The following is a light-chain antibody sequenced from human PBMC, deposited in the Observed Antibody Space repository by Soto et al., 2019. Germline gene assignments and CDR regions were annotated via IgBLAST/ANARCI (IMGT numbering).Light chain of an antibody. V-gene: IGKV4-1*01. CDR3: QQYYSTALT. CDR1: PSVLYSPNKKNY. CDR2: WAS. Sequence: LVMTHSPDSLAVYLGSMSTINCKSIPSVLYSPNKKNYLAWYQQKPGQPPKLLIYWASTRESGVPDRFSGSGSGTDFTLTISSLQAEDVAVYYCQQYYSTALTFGGGTKVDIK. J-gene: IGKJ4*01.